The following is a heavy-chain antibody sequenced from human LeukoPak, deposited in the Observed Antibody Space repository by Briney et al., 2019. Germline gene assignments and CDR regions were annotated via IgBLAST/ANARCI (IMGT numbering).Heavy chain of an antibody. Sequence: ASVKVSCKASGFTFSTSAVQWLRQARGQRLEWIGWIVVGSGDTDYAQKFQERVTITRDMATSTAYMELSSLTSEDTAIYYCAADTAPTDPYKWFDPWGQGTQVTVSS. V-gene: IGHV1-58*01. CDR1: GFTFSTSA. D-gene: IGHD1-1*01. CDR3: AADTAPTDPYKWFDP. CDR2: IVVGSGDT. J-gene: IGHJ5*02.